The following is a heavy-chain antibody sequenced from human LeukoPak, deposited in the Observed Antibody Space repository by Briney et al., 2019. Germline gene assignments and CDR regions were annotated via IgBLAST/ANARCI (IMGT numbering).Heavy chain of an antibody. CDR1: GFTFSSDA. V-gene: IGHV3-23*01. Sequence: GGSLRLSCAASGFTFSSDAMSWVRQAPGKGLEWVSAISGSGGSIYYADSVKGRFTISRDNSKNTLYLQMNSLRAEDTAVYYCAKDQWLITSYWGQGTLVTVSS. CDR3: AKDQWLITSY. CDR2: ISGSGGSI. D-gene: IGHD6-19*01. J-gene: IGHJ4*02.